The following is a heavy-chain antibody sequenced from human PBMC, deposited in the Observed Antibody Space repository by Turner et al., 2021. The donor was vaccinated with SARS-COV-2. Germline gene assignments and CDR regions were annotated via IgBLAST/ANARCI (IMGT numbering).Heavy chain of an antibody. Sequence: QLHLHESGPGLVGPSDTLSLICTVSGASMDNSNYYWGWVRQPPGEGLEWIGGVIYTGATFNNPSLKSGLDISVDLSKNQFSLTLNSGTAADTAVYYCATTGGIGASFYFESWGQGAMVIVSS. CDR3: ATTGGIGASFYFES. V-gene: IGHV4-39*01. CDR1: GASMDNSNYY. CDR2: VIYTGAT. J-gene: IGHJ4*02. D-gene: IGHD3-16*01.